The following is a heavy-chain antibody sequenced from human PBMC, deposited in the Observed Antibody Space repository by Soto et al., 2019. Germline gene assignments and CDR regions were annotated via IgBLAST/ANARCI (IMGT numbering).Heavy chain of an antibody. D-gene: IGHD1-26*01. Sequence: PGGSLRLSCAASGFTFSSYSMNWVRQAPGKGLEWVSYISSSSSTIYYADSVKGRFTISRDNAKNSLYLQMNSLRDEDTAVYYCARDLLGSGSYGPWDGEDVWGQGTTVTVSS. V-gene: IGHV3-48*02. CDR1: GFTFSSYS. J-gene: IGHJ6*02. CDR3: ARDLLGSGSYGPWDGEDV. CDR2: ISSSSSTI.